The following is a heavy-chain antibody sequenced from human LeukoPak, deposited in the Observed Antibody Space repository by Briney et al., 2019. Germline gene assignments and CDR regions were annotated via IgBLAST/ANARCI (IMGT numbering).Heavy chain of an antibody. CDR1: GFTVSSNY. D-gene: IGHD7-27*01. V-gene: IGHV3-7*01. J-gene: IGHJ4*02. Sequence: GGSLRLSCAASGFTVSSNYMSWVRQAPGKGLEWVANIKPDGSEKYYVDSVKGRFTVSRDNVKNSLSLQMNSLRGEDTAVFYCARGASWAFDWWGQGALVTVSS. CDR2: IKPDGSEK. CDR3: ARGASWAFDW.